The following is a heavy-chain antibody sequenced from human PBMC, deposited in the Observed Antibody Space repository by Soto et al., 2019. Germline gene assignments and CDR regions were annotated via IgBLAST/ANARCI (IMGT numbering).Heavy chain of an antibody. V-gene: IGHV4-59*01. CDR2: IYYSGST. CDR1: GGSISSYY. CDR3: ARNEDYDFWSGYYTNYYYYYMDV. Sequence: KQSQTLSLTCTVSGGSISSYYWSWIRQPPGKGLEWIGYIYYSGSTNYNPSLKSRVTISVDTSKNQFSLKLSSVTAADTAVYYCARNEDYDFWSGYYTNYYYYYMDVWGKGTTVTVSS. J-gene: IGHJ6*03. D-gene: IGHD3-3*01.